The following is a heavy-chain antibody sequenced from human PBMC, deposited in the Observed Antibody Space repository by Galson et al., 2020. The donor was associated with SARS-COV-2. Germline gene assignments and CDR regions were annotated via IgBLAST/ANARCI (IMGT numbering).Heavy chain of an antibody. CDR1: GYSFTTYW. CDR2: IYPGDSDI. Sequence: GESLKISCKGSGYSFTTYWIAWVRQVPGKGLEWMGTIYPGDSDIKYSPSFQGQVTISADKSINTAYLQWSSLKASDTAMYYCARLTITPEYASSYGVSGMDVWGQGTAVTVSS. CDR3: ARLTITPEYASSYGVSGMDV. J-gene: IGHJ6*02. V-gene: IGHV5-51*01. D-gene: IGHD6-6*01.